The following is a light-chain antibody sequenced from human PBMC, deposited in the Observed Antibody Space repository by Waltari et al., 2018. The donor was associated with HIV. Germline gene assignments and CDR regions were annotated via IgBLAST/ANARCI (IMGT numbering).Light chain of an antibody. J-gene: IGKJ4*01. V-gene: IGKV3D-15*01. CDR3: QQRSDWPT. CDR2: AAS. Sequence: EIVMTQSPATLSVSPGERVILSCRASQSIGGNLAWYQQKPGQAPRLLIYAASTRAAVIPARFSGSGSGTEFSLTISSLEPEDFAVYYCQQRSDWPTFGGGTKVEIK. CDR1: QSIGGN.